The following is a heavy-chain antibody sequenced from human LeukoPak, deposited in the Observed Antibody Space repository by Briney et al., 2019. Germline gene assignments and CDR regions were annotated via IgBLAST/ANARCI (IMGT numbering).Heavy chain of an antibody. CDR1: GFIFSGSW. CDR2: IKKDGSEK. Sequence: GGSLRLSCTASGFIFSGSWMAWIRQAPGKGLEWAAIIKKDGSEKYYVDFMKGRFTIPRDNAKNSLFLQMNSLRAEDTAIYYCTTDTWYSAGHWGQGTLVTVSS. J-gene: IGHJ4*02. V-gene: IGHV3-7*03. D-gene: IGHD2-15*01. CDR3: TTDTWYSAGH.